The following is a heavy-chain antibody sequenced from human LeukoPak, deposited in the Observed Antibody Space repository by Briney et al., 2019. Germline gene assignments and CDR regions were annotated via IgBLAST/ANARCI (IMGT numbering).Heavy chain of an antibody. Sequence: SETLSLTCTVSGGSISSYYWSWIRQPPGKGLEWIGYIYYSGSTYYNPSLKSRVTISVDTSKNQFSLKLSSVTAADTAVYYCARAPRYGSGSYYKPFDFLFDYWGQGTLVTVSS. CDR3: ARAPRYGSGSYYKPFDFLFDY. V-gene: IGHV4-59*12. J-gene: IGHJ4*02. CDR1: GGSISSYY. D-gene: IGHD3-10*01. CDR2: IYYSGST.